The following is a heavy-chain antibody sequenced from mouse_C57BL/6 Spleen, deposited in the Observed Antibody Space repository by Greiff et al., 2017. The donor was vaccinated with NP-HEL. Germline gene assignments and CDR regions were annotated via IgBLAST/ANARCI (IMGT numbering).Heavy chain of an antibody. D-gene: IGHD1-1*01. CDR1: GYTFTSYW. CDR3: ARSDYGSSYEDYYAMDY. V-gene: IGHV1-72*01. CDR2: IDPNSGGT. J-gene: IGHJ4*01. Sequence: VQLQQPGAELVKPGASVKLSCKASGYTFTSYWMHWVKQRPGRGLEWIGRIDPNSGGTKYNEKFKSKATLTVDKPSSTAYMQLSSLTSEDSAVYYCARSDYGSSYEDYYAMDYWGQGTSVTVSS.